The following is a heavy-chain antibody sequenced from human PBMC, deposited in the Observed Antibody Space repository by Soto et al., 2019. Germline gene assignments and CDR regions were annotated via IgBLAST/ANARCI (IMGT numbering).Heavy chain of an antibody. J-gene: IGHJ4*02. CDR1: GYTFTSYY. Sequence: GASVKVSCKASGYTFTSYYMHWVRQAPGQGLEWMGIINPSGGSTSYAQKFQGRVTMTRDTSTSTVYMELSSLRSEDTAVYYCARTSAYCGGDCYSIDYWGQGTLVTVSS. CDR2: INPSGGST. V-gene: IGHV1-46*01. D-gene: IGHD2-21*02. CDR3: ARTSAYCGGDCYSIDY.